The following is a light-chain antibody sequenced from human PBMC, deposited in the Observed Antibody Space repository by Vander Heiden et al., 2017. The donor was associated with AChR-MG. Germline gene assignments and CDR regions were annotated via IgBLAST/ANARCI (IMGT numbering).Light chain of an antibody. V-gene: IGLV7-46*01. CDR3: LLSYSGALYV. CDR2: DTS. J-gene: IGLJ1*01. Sequence: QDVVTQEPSLTVSPGGTFTLTCGSSTGAVTSGHYPYWVQQKPGQAPRTLIYDTSNKHSWTPARFSGSLLGGKAALTLSGAQPEDEAEYYCLLSYSGALYVFGTGTKVTVL. CDR1: TGAVTSGHY.